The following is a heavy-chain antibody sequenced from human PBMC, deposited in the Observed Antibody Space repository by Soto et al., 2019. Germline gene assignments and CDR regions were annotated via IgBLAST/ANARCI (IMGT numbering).Heavy chain of an antibody. Sequence: QVQLVQSGAEVKKPGASVKVSCKASGYTFTNYGINWVRQAPGQGLEWLGWVSAYNGERRYAQRVQARVIMTTVTSTTTAYIELWSLRSDDTAVYYCSRVTSIPASGDYWGQGTLVTVSS. CDR1: GYTFTNYG. CDR3: SRVTSIPASGDY. D-gene: IGHD6-6*01. J-gene: IGHJ4*01. V-gene: IGHV1-18*01. CDR2: VSAYNGER.